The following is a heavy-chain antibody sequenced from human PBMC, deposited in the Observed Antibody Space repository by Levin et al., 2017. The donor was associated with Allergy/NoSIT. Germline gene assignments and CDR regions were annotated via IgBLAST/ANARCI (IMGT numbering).Heavy chain of an antibody. J-gene: IGHJ6*03. D-gene: IGHD6-19*01. CDR2: IWYDGSNK. Sequence: GESLKISCAASGFTFSSYGMHWVRQAPGKGLAWVAVIWYDGSNKYYADSVKGRFTISRDNSKNTLYLQMNSLRAEDTAVYYCARDHAAVAGPMDVWGKGTTVTVSS. CDR1: GFTFSSYG. CDR3: ARDHAAVAGPMDV. V-gene: IGHV3-33*01.